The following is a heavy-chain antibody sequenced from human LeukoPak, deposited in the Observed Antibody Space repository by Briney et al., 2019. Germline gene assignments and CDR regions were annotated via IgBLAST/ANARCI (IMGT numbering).Heavy chain of an antibody. Sequence: GGSLRLSCAASGFTFSSYGRHWVRQAPGKGLEWVSLIWYDGSNEYYADSVKGRFTISRDNSKNTLYLQMNNVRAEDTAVYYCAKGNGYYYYYMDVWRKGTTVTVSS. CDR2: IWYDGSNE. V-gene: IGHV3-33*06. J-gene: IGHJ6*03. CDR3: AKGNGYYYYYMDV. CDR1: GFTFSSYG.